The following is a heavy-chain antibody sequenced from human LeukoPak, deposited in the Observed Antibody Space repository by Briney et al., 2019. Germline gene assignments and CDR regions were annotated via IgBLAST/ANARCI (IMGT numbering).Heavy chain of an antibody. CDR2: VSGGGGTT. Sequence: GGSLRLSCAASGFTFSSYAMSWVRQSPGKGLELDSSVSGGGGTTHHADSVKGRFTISRDNYKSTLYLQMNSLGAGDTAVYYCARDGWNVFFDYWGQGALVSVSS. D-gene: IGHD1-1*01. CDR3: ARDGWNVFFDY. V-gene: IGHV3-23*01. CDR1: GFTFSSYA. J-gene: IGHJ4*02.